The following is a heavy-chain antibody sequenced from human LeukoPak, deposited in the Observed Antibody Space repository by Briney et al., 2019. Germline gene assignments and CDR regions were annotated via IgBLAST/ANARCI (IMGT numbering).Heavy chain of an antibody. D-gene: IGHD1-14*01. V-gene: IGHV3-53*01. Sequence: GGSLRLSCAASGFTVSSNHMSWVRQAPRKGLEWVSVIYSGGSTYYADSVKGRFTISRDNSKNTLYLQMNSLRAEDTAVYYCARNHLSGLYSPPEWADYWGQGTLVTVSS. J-gene: IGHJ4*02. CDR3: ARNHLSGLYSPPEWADY. CDR2: IYSGGST. CDR1: GFTVSSNH.